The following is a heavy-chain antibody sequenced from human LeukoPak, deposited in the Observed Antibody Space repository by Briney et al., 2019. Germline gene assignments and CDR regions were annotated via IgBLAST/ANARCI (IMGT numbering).Heavy chain of an antibody. J-gene: IGHJ6*03. V-gene: IGHV4-61*05. CDR3: ARGMVSSSGWYVNYYYYYMDV. Sequence: PSETLSLTCTVSGGSISSSSYYWGWIRQPPGKGLEWIGYIYYSGSTNYNPSLKSRVTISVDTSKNQSSLKLSSVTAADTAVYYCARGMVSSSGWYVNYYYYYMDVWGKGTTVTVSS. D-gene: IGHD6-19*01. CDR2: IYYSGST. CDR1: GGSISSSSYY.